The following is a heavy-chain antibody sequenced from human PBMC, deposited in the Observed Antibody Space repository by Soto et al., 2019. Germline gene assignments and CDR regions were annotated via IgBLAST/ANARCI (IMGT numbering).Heavy chain of an antibody. CDR1: GFTLTNAW. D-gene: IGHD3-16*02. Sequence: EVLLVESGGGLVEPGGSLRLSCAASGFTLTNAWMSWVRQAPGKGLEWVGRIKSRTDGGTTDYAAPVKGRFTISRDDSKNTLFLQMNSLKTEDTAVYYCTTPDFYDHLWGNYHHTFYFDYWGQGSLVTVSS. J-gene: IGHJ4*02. CDR3: TTPDFYDHLWGNYHHTFYFDY. V-gene: IGHV3-15*01. CDR2: IKSRTDGGTT.